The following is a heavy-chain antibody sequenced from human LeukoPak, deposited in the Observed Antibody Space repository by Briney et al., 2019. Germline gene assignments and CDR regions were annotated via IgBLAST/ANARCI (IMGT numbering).Heavy chain of an antibody. V-gene: IGHV3-23*01. Sequence: GGSLRLSCAASGFTFSSYAMSWVRQTPGKGLEWVSAISGSGGSTYYADSVKGRFTISRDNSKNTLYLQMNSLRAEDTAVYYCARDRMDSNYDFWSGYYTTRVVYYYYGMDVWGQGTTVTVSS. J-gene: IGHJ6*02. D-gene: IGHD3-3*01. CDR2: ISGSGGST. CDR3: ARDRMDSNYDFWSGYYTTRVVYYYYGMDV. CDR1: GFTFSSYA.